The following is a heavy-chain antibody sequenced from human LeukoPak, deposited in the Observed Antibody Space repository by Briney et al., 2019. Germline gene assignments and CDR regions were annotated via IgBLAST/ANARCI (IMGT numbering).Heavy chain of an antibody. J-gene: IGHJ5*02. CDR2: FDPEDGET. CDR1: GYTLTELS. CDR3: ARVGSSGGFDP. D-gene: IGHD6-6*01. Sequence: VASVKVSCKVSGYTLTELSMHWVRQAPGKGLEWMGGFDPEDGETIYAQKFQGRVTITADKSTSTAYMELSSLRSEDTAVYYCARVGSSGGFDPWGQGTLVTVSS. V-gene: IGHV1-24*01.